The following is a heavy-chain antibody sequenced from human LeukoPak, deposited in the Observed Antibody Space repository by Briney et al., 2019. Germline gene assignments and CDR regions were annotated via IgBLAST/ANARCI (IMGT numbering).Heavy chain of an antibody. CDR2: IYHSGST. D-gene: IGHD2-2*02. V-gene: IGHV4-30-2*01. CDR1: GGSISSGGYS. J-gene: IGHJ5*02. Sequence: SETLSLTCAVSGGSISSGGYSWSWIRQPPGKDLEWIGYIYHSGSTYYNPSLKSRVTISVDRSKNQFSLKLSSVTAADTAVYYCTRDRGAEYCSSTSCYRDNWFDPWGQGTLVTVSS. CDR3: TRDRGAEYCSSTSCYRDNWFDP.